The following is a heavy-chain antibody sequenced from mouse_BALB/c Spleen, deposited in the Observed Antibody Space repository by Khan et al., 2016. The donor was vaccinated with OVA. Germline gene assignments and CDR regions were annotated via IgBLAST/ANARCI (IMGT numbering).Heavy chain of an antibody. J-gene: IGHJ4*01. D-gene: IGHD1-1*01. Sequence: DLVMPGAAVTLSCKASGYTFTSYGINWIKQRPGQGLEWIGRIATGSGSTSYNDLVKGKATLNVDASSRTAYIQLSSLSSEDTAVYFCARSNYCGSGLYAMDYWGQGTSVTVSS. CDR3: ARSNYCGSGLYAMDY. V-gene: IGHV1S41*01. CDR2: IATGSGST. CDR1: GYTFTSYG.